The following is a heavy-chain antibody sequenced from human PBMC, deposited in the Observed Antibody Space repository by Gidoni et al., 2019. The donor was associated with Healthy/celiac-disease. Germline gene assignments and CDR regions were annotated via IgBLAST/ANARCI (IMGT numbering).Heavy chain of an antibody. CDR2: ISSSSSYI. V-gene: IGHV3-21*01. J-gene: IGHJ4*02. Sequence: EVQLVESGGGLVKPGGSLRLSCAASGFTFSSYSMNWVRQAPGKGLEWVSSISSSSSYIYYADSVKDRFTISRDNAKNSLYLRMNSLRAEDTAVYYCARGGTVTKLGYWGQGTLVTVSS. D-gene: IGHD4-17*01. CDR1: GFTFSSYS. CDR3: ARGGTVTKLGY.